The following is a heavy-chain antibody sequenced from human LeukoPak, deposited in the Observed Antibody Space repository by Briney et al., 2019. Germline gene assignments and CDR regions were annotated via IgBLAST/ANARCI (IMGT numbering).Heavy chain of an antibody. Sequence: GGSLRLSCAASGFTFSSYGMHWVRQAPGKGLEWVAVISYDGSNKYYADSVKGRFTISRDNSKNTLYLQMNSLRAEDTAVYYCASQSGSYSSEDYWGQGTLVTVSS. V-gene: IGHV3-30*03. CDR1: GFTFSSYG. D-gene: IGHD1-26*01. CDR3: ASQSGSYSSEDY. CDR2: ISYDGSNK. J-gene: IGHJ4*02.